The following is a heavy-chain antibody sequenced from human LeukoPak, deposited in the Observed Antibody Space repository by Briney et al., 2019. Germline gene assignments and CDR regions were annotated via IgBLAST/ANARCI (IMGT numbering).Heavy chain of an antibody. CDR2: IIPIFGTA. CDR3: AREDKFISNYDFWSGYYNY. V-gene: IGHV1-69*05. D-gene: IGHD3-3*01. CDR1: GGTFSSYA. Sequence: SVKVSCKASGGTFSSYAISWVRQAPGQGLEWMGGIIPIFGTANYAQKFQGRVTITTDESTSTAYMELSSLRSEDTAVYYCAREDKFISNYDFWSGYYNYWGQGTLVTVSS. J-gene: IGHJ4*02.